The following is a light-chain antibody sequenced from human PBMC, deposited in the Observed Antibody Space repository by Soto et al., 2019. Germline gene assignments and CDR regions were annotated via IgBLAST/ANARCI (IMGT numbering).Light chain of an antibody. J-gene: IGKJ1*01. CDR1: QSVDIN. Sequence: EIVLTQSPATLSVSPGDIVTLSFRASQSVDINLAWYQQRPGQAPRLLVYGASTKATDMPGRFSGRGSGTEFTLTINNLQSEDFAVYYCQRYRNWPRTFGQGTKVDIK. V-gene: IGKV3-15*01. CDR3: QRYRNWPRT. CDR2: GAS.